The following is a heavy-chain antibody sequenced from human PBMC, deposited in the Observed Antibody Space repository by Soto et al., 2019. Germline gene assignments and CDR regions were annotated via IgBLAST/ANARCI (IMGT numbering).Heavy chain of an antibody. Sequence: QVQLQESGPGLVKPSGTLSLTCAVSSGSISSSNWWSWVRQPPGKGLEWIGEIYHSGSTNYNPSLKCRVTISVDKSKNQFSLKLSSVTAADTAVYYYARVFGVRVRGYYMDVWGKGTTVTVSS. CDR2: IYHSGST. J-gene: IGHJ6*03. D-gene: IGHD3-10*01. CDR3: ARVFGVRVRGYYMDV. V-gene: IGHV4-4*02. CDR1: SGSISSSNW.